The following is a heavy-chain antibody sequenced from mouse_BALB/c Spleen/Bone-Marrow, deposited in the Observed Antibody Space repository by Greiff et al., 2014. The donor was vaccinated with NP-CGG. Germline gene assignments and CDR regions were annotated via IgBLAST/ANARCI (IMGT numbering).Heavy chain of an antibody. CDR1: GYAFTNYL. CDR3: ARAITDAMDY. D-gene: IGHD2-4*01. J-gene: IGHJ4*01. Sequence: VKLQESGAELVRPGTSVKVSCEGSGYAFTNYLIEWVKQRPGQGLEWIGVINSGSGGTKYNEKFKGKATLTADKSSSTAYMQLSSLTSDDSAVYFCARAITDAMDYWGQGTSVTVSS. CDR2: INSGSGGT. V-gene: IGHV1-54*01.